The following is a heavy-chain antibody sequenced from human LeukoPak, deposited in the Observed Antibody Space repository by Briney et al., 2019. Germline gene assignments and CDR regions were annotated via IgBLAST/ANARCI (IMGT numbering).Heavy chain of an antibody. D-gene: IGHD3-22*01. Sequence: SSYYMTWVRQAPGKGLEWIGSIYYSGSTYYNPSLKSRVTISVDTSKNQFSLKLSSVTAADTAVYYCARHAIYSSGYYLDYFDYWGQGTLVTVSS. V-gene: IGHV4-39*01. J-gene: IGHJ4*02. CDR3: ARHAIYSSGYYLDYFDY. CDR1: SSYY. CDR2: IYYSGST.